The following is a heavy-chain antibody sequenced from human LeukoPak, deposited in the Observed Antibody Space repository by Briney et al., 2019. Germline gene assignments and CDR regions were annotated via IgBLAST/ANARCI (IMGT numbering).Heavy chain of an antibody. CDR3: AKIQGYFDY. J-gene: IGHJ4*02. CDR2: ITGSGGTT. CDR1: GFTFSSYG. V-gene: IGHV3-23*01. Sequence: PGGSLRLSCAASGFTFSSYGMSWVRQAPGKGPRWVSTITGSGGTTYYADSVKGRFTISRDNSKNTLYLQMNSLRAEDTAVYYCAKIQGYFDYWGQGNLVTVSS.